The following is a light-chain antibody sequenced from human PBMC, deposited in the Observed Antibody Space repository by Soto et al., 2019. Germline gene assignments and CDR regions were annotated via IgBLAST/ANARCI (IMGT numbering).Light chain of an antibody. CDR1: QSVSSY. V-gene: IGKV3-11*01. CDR3: QQYGYSVTWT. CDR2: DAS. Sequence: EIVLTQSPATLSLSPGERATLSCRASQSVSSYLASYQQKPGQAPRLLIYDASNRATAIPARFSGSGSGTDFTLTISSLEPEDFAVYYCQQYGYSVTWTFSQGTKVDIK. J-gene: IGKJ1*01.